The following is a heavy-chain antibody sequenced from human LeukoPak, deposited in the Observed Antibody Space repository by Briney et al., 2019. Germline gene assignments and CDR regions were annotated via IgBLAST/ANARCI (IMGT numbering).Heavy chain of an antibody. J-gene: IGHJ4*02. CDR1: GGSISSYY. CDR2: IYTSGST. V-gene: IGHV4-4*07. Sequence: PSETLSLTCTVSGGSISSYYWSWIRQPAGKGLEWIGRIYTSGSTNYNPSLKSRVTMSVDTSKNQFSLKLSSVTAADTAVYYCARRRPSVRGAAAIDYWGQGTLVTVSS. CDR3: ARRRPSVRGAAAIDY. D-gene: IGHD3-10*01.